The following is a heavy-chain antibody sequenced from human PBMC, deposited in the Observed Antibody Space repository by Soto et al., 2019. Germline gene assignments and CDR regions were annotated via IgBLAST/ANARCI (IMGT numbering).Heavy chain of an antibody. V-gene: IGHV4-34*01. D-gene: IGHD3-3*01. CDR3: ARVRIFGVVIDY. Sequence: SQTLSLTCAVYGGSFSGYYWSWIRQPPGKGLEWIGEINHSGSTNYNPSLKSRVTISVDTSKNQFSLKLSSVTAADTAVYYCARVRIFGVVIDYWGQGTLVTVSS. CDR1: GGSFSGYY. J-gene: IGHJ4*02. CDR2: INHSGST.